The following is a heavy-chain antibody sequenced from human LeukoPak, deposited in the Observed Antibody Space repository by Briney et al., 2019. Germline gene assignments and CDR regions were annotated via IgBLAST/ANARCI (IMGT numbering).Heavy chain of an antibody. CDR3: ARLDGYNWDY. Sequence: SETLSLTCTVSGGSISSYYWSWIRQPPGKGLEWVGYIYYSGSTNYNPSLKSRVTISVDTSKNQFSLKLSSVTAADTAVYYCARLDGYNWDYWGQGTLVTVSS. CDR2: IYYSGST. CDR1: GGSISSYY. V-gene: IGHV4-59*01. D-gene: IGHD5-24*01. J-gene: IGHJ4*02.